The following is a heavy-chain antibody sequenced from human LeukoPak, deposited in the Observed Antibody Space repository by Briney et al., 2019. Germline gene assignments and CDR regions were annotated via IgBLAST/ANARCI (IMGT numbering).Heavy chain of an antibody. V-gene: IGHV4-30-2*01. J-gene: IGHJ4*02. CDR1: GGSISSGGYS. Sequence: SETLSLTRAVSGGSISSGGYSWSWIRQPPGKGLEWIGYIYHSGSTYYNPSLKSRVTVSVDRSKNQFSLKLSSVTAADTAVYYCARVEHYYDSSGYHTAFDYWGQGTLVTVSS. D-gene: IGHD3-22*01. CDR2: IYHSGST. CDR3: ARVEHYYDSSGYHTAFDY.